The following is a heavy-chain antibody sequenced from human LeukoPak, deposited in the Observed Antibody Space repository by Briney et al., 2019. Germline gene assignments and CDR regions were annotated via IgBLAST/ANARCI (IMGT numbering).Heavy chain of an antibody. J-gene: IGHJ4*02. V-gene: IGHV3-48*04. CDR1: GFIFSNSN. D-gene: IGHD3-22*01. CDR2: ISSGSSNV. Sequence: GWSLRLSCAASGFIFSNSNMNWVRQAPGKGLEWVSYISSGSSNVYYADSVKGRFTISRDNPKNSLYLQMSSLSAEDTAVYYCARGSGYYYNYWGQGTLVTVSS. CDR3: ARGSGYYYNY.